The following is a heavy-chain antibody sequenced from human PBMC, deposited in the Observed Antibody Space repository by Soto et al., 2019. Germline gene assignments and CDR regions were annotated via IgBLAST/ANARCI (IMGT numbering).Heavy chain of an antibody. CDR2: IYYSGTT. CDR3: ARGHYYYGMDV. V-gene: IGHV4-30-2*01. CDR1: NGSVSSGTYS. J-gene: IGHJ6*02. Sequence: LSLTCTVSNGSVSSGTYSWSWVRQPPGKGLEWIGYIYYSGTTYYTPSLKSRLTMSMDRANDHFSLNLTSVTAADTAVYFCARGHYYYGMDVWGQGTTVTVSS.